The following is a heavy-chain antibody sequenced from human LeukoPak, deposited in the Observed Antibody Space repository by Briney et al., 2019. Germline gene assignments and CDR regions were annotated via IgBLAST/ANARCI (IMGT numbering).Heavy chain of an antibody. CDR2: ISYDGSNK. J-gene: IGHJ4*02. V-gene: IGHV3-30-3*01. CDR1: GFTFSSYA. CDR3: ARDFIYGSGWRGLFDY. D-gene: IGHD6-19*01. Sequence: GGSLRLSCAASGFTFSSYAMHWVRQAPGKGLEWVAVISYDGSNKYYADSVKGRFTISRDNSKNTLYLQMNSLRAEDTAVYYCARDFIYGSGWRGLFDYWGQGTLVTVSS.